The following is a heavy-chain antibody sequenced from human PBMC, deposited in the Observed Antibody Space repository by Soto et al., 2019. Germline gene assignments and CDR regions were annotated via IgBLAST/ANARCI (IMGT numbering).Heavy chain of an antibody. CDR1: GGSVSSGSYY. CDR3: ARVWRGHFDY. J-gene: IGHJ4*02. V-gene: IGHV4-61*01. CDR2: IYYSGST. Sequence: SETLSLTCTVSGGSVSSGSYYWSWIRQPPGKGLEWIGYIYYSGSTNYNPSLKSRVTISVDTSKNQFSLELSSVTAADTAVYYCARVWRGHFDYWGQGTLVTVSS. D-gene: IGHD3-16*01.